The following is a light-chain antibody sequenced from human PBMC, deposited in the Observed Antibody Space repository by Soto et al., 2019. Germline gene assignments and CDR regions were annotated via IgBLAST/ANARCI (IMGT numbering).Light chain of an antibody. Sequence: SYELTQPPSVSVAPGPTARITCGGNNIGSKSVHWYQQKPGQAPVLVVYDDRDRPSGIPERFSGSNSGNTASLAISRVEAGDEADYSCQVWDSRSDHVVFGGGTKVTVL. V-gene: IGLV3-21*02. J-gene: IGLJ2*01. CDR3: QVWDSRSDHVV. CDR1: NIGSKS. CDR2: DDR.